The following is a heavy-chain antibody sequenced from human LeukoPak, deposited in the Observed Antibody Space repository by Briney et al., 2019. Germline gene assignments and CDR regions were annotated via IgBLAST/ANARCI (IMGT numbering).Heavy chain of an antibody. Sequence: SETLSLTCTVSGGSISSSSYYWGWIRQPPGKGLEWIGSMYYSGSTNYNPSLKSRVTISVDTSKNQFSLKLSSVTAANTAVYYCARDSLGGYRYDYWGQGTLVTVSS. V-gene: IGHV4-39*07. CDR1: GGSISSSSYY. D-gene: IGHD3-16*02. CDR3: ARDSLGGYRYDY. CDR2: MYYSGST. J-gene: IGHJ4*02.